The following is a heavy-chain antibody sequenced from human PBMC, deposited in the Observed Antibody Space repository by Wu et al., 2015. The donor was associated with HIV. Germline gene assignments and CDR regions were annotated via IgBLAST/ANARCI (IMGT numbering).Heavy chain of an antibody. D-gene: IGHD3-10*02. V-gene: IGHV1-69-2*01. CDR1: GYTFTSYY. Sequence: VQLVQSGAEVKKPGASVKVSCKASGYTFTSYYIHWVQQAPGKGLEWMGLVDPEDGDITYAQNFQGRFTITADTSIDTAYMELRSLTSADTAVYYCGRGLLLFGEPYAFDLWGLGTMVIVSS. J-gene: IGHJ3*01. CDR3: GRGLLLFGEPYAFDL. CDR2: VDPEDGDI.